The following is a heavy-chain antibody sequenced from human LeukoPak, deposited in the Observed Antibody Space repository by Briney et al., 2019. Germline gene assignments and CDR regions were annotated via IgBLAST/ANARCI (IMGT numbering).Heavy chain of an antibody. CDR2: TIPILGIA. J-gene: IGHJ4*02. CDR3: ARDRDCSGGSCNDY. D-gene: IGHD2-15*01. V-gene: IGHV1-69*04. Sequence: GASVKVSCKASGGTFSSYAISWVRQAPGQGLEWMGRTIPILGIADYAQKFQGRVTITADKSTSTAYMELSSLRSEDTAVYYCARDRDCSGGSCNDYWGQGTLVTVSS. CDR1: GGTFSSYA.